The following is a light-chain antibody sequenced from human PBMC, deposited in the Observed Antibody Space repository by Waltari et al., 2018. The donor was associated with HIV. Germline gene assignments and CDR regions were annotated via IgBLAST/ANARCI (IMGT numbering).Light chain of an antibody. J-gene: IGLJ3*02. V-gene: IGLV6-57*01. Sequence: NFMLTQPHSVSESPGKSVTIPCTPSRGSLASNSGQWYPQRPGSSPTTVIYEDNQRPSGVPDRFSGSIDSSSNSASLTISGLKTEDETDYYCQSYDSSNQVFGGGTKLTVL. CDR2: EDN. CDR3: QSYDSSNQV. CDR1: RGSLASNS.